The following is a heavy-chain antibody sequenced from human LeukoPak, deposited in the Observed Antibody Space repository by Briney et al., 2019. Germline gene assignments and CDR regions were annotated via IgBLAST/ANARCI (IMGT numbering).Heavy chain of an antibody. J-gene: IGHJ4*02. D-gene: IGHD3-22*01. Sequence: SETLSLTCTVSGDSISSGGYYWGWIRQPPGKGLEWIVTIYYSGSTYYNPSFESRVTISVDTSRNQFSLKLNSVTAADTAVYYCARRGPGGDSSGYYYFDYWGQGTLVTVSS. CDR3: ARRGPGGDSSGYYYFDY. CDR2: IYYSGST. CDR1: GDSISSGGYY. V-gene: IGHV4-39*01.